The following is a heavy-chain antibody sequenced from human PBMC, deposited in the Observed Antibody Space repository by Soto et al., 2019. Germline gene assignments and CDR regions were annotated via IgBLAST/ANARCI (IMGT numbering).Heavy chain of an antibody. CDR1: GYTFTSYG. Sequence: ASVKVSCKASGYTFTSYGISWVRQAPGQGLEWMGWISAYNGNTNYAQELQGRVTMTTDTSTSTAYMELRSLRSDDTAVYYCARDWARVLRYFDRHYGMDVWGQGTTVTVSS. CDR2: ISAYNGNT. J-gene: IGHJ6*02. D-gene: IGHD3-9*01. CDR3: ARDWARVLRYFDRHYGMDV. V-gene: IGHV1-18*01.